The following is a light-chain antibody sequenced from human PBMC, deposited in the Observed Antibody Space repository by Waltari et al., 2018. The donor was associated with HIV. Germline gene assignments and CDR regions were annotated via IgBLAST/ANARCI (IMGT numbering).Light chain of an antibody. CDR1: SSNIGSNT. CDR2: SNN. J-gene: IGLJ3*02. Sequence: QSVLTQPPSASGTPGQRVTISCSGASSNIGSNTVNWYQQLPGTAPQLLIYSNNQRPSGVPDRLSGSKSGTSASLAISGLQSEDEADYYCATWDDNLNGWVFGGGTKLTVL. CDR3: ATWDDNLNGWV. V-gene: IGLV1-44*01.